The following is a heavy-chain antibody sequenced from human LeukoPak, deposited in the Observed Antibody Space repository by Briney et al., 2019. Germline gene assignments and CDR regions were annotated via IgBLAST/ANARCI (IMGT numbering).Heavy chain of an antibody. V-gene: IGHV4-4*07. CDR2: IYMTGST. CDR1: GGSISGHY. CDR3: AKVALFGSGSYYWFDP. Sequence: SETLSLTCTVSGGSISGHYWSWIRQPAGKGLEWIGRIYMTGSTNYNPSLKSRVTMSVDMSKNQFSLKLSSVTAADTAVYFCAKVALFGSGSYYWFDPWGQGTLVTVSP. J-gene: IGHJ5*02. D-gene: IGHD3-10*01.